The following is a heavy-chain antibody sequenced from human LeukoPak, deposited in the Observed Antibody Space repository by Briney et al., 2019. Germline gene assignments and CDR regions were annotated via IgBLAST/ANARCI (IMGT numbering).Heavy chain of an antibody. CDR3: ARGQPNKSRQLQGLRFDP. Sequence: SETLSLTCTVSGGSISSSSYYWGWIRQPPGKGLEWIGSIYYSGSTYYNPSLKSRVTISVDTSKNQFSLKLGSVTAADTAVYYCARGQPNKSRQLQGLRFDPWGQGTLVTVSS. CDR1: GGSISSSSYY. J-gene: IGHJ5*02. CDR2: IYYSGST. V-gene: IGHV4-39*01. D-gene: IGHD6-6*01.